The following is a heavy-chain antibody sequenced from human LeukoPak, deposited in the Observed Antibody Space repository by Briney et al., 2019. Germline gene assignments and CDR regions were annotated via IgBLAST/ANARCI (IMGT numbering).Heavy chain of an antibody. D-gene: IGHD5-18*01. CDR2: ISSSSSYI. J-gene: IGHJ4*02. CDR1: GFTFSSYS. Sequence: GGSLRLSCAASGFTFSSYSMNWVRQAPGKGLEWVSSISSSSSYIYYADSVEGRFTISRDNAKNSLYLQMNSLRAEDTAVYYCARVHYVDTAMVTDRPFDYWGQGTLVTVSS. CDR3: ARVHYVDTAMVTDRPFDY. V-gene: IGHV3-21*01.